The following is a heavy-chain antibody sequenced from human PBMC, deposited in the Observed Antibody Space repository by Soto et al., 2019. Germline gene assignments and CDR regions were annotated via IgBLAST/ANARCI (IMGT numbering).Heavy chain of an antibody. J-gene: IGHJ3*01. D-gene: IGHD3-22*01. CDR2: IIAILGKA. Sequence: QVQLVQSGAEVKKPGSSVKVSCKASGGTFSSYAISWVRQAPGQGLEWMGGIIAILGKANYAEKFQGRVTITADESTSTGCRELSSLRSEDTAVYYWARERGGAIIVGVTGTFDVWGQGTLVTVSS. V-gene: IGHV1-69*01. CDR3: ARERGGAIIVGVTGTFDV. CDR1: GGTFSSYA.